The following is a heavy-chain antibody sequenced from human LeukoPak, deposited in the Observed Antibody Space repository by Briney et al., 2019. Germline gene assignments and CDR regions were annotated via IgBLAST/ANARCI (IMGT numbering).Heavy chain of an antibody. J-gene: IGHJ5*02. D-gene: IGHD6-13*01. Sequence: SETLSLTCTVSGGSISSSSYYWGWIRQPPGKGLEWIGSIYYSGSTYYNPSLKSRVTISVDTSKNQFSLKLSSVTAADTAVYYCARDWRSSSWLDYNWFDPWGQGTLVTVSS. CDR1: GGSISSSSYY. V-gene: IGHV4-39*07. CDR3: ARDWRSSSWLDYNWFDP. CDR2: IYYSGST.